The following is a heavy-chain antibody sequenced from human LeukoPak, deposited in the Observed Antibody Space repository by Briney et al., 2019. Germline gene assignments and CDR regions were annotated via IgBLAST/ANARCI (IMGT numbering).Heavy chain of an antibody. D-gene: IGHD6-19*01. Sequence: ASVKVSCKASGYTLTGHYMHWVRQAPGQGLEWMGWINPNSGDTHYAQKFQDRVTMARDTSINTAYMELSSLRSDDTAVYYCARDPGDSSGWYLYYLDYWGQGILVTVSS. CDR1: GYTLTGHY. V-gene: IGHV1-2*02. CDR2: INPNSGDT. CDR3: ARDPGDSSGWYLYYLDY. J-gene: IGHJ4*02.